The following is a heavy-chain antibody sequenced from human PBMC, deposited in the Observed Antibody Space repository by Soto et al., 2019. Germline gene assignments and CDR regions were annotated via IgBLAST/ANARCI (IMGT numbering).Heavy chain of an antibody. CDR1: GFTFFDYG. CDR3: ARALDRFGDYIGYFDY. V-gene: IGHV3-33*01. CDR2: IWFNGTTA. Sequence: PGGSLRLSCAVSGFTFFDYGMHWVRQAPGKGLEWVTFIWFNGTTAYYADSVKGRFTISRDNSRNTVYLHMSGLRVDDTAMYYCARALDRFGDYIGYFDYWGQGTPVTVS. J-gene: IGHJ4*02. D-gene: IGHD4-17*01.